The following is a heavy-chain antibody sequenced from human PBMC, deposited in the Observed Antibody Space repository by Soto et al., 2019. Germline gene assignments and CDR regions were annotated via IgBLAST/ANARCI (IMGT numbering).Heavy chain of an antibody. D-gene: IGHD3-3*01. V-gene: IGHV3-23*01. CDR1: GFTFSNYA. J-gene: IGHJ5*02. CDR3: ARESRFLEWLSLNWFDP. Sequence: GGSLRLSCEASGFTFSNYAMSWVRQAPGKGLEWVSGIHGNGDKTYYADSVKGRFTISRDNSKNTLYLQMNSLRDEDTAVYYCARESRFLEWLSLNWFDPWGQGTLVTVSS. CDR2: IHGNGDKT.